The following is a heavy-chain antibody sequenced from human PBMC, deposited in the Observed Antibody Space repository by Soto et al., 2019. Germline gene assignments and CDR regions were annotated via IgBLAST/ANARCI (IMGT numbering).Heavy chain of an antibody. CDR2: IKYDGSAK. CDR3: ATLRRDGSPVQ. Sequence: GGSLILSCAASGFTFSSYGVHWVRQAPGKGLEWVANIKYDGSAKTYADSVAGRLVISRDNTKNSVYLHMDSLRVDDTAVYYCATLRRDGSPVQWGQGTLVTVSS. J-gene: IGHJ4*01. V-gene: IGHV3-7*03. D-gene: IGHD1-26*01. CDR1: GFTFSSYG.